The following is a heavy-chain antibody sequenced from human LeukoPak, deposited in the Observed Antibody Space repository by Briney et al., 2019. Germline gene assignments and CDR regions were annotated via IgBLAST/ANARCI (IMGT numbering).Heavy chain of an antibody. V-gene: IGHV3-43D*03. Sequence: GGSLRLSCAASGFTFSSYSMNWVRQAPGKGLEWVSLISWDGGSTYYADSVKGRFTISRDNSKNSLYLQMNSLRAEDTALYYCAKDKGTGTRDNWFDPWGQGTLVTVSS. J-gene: IGHJ5*02. CDR2: ISWDGGST. D-gene: IGHD1-7*01. CDR1: GFTFSSYS. CDR3: AKDKGTGTRDNWFDP.